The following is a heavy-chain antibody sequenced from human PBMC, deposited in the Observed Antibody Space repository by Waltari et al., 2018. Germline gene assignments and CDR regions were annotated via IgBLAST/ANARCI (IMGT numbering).Heavy chain of an antibody. CDR2: ISSGGST. Sequence: EVQLVESGGGLVQPGGSLRLSCAASGFTVSSNYMSWVRQAPGKGLEWVSVISSGGSTYYADSVKGRFTIARDNSKNTLYLQMNSLRAEDTAVYYCVVHYYDSSGPFWGQGTMVTVSS. D-gene: IGHD3-22*01. CDR3: VVHYYDSSGPF. J-gene: IGHJ3*01. V-gene: IGHV3-66*01. CDR1: GFTVSSNY.